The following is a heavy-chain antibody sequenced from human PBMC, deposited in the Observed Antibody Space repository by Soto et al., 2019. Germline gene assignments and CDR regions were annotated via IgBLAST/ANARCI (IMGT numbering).Heavy chain of an antibody. D-gene: IGHD4-17*01. J-gene: IGHJ2*01. Sequence: EVQLLESGGGLVQPGGSLRLSCAASGFTFSSNAMSWVRQAQGKGLEWVSVISGSGGSTYSADSVKGRFTISRDNSKNTLYLQMNSLRAEDTAVYYCAKRTVGWYFDLWGRGTLVTVSS. CDR3: AKRTVGWYFDL. V-gene: IGHV3-23*01. CDR2: ISGSGGST. CDR1: GFTFSSNA.